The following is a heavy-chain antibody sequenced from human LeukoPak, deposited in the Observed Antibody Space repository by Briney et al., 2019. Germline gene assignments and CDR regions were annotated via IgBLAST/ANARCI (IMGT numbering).Heavy chain of an antibody. Sequence: SETLSLTCAAYGGSFSGYYWSWIRQPPGKGLEWIGEINHSGSTNYNPSLKSRVTISVDTSKNQFSLKLSSVTAADTAVYYCASLRPRVIDYWGQGTLVTVSS. CDR2: INHSGST. CDR3: ASLRPRVIDY. V-gene: IGHV4-34*01. D-gene: IGHD4-17*01. J-gene: IGHJ4*02. CDR1: GGSFSGYY.